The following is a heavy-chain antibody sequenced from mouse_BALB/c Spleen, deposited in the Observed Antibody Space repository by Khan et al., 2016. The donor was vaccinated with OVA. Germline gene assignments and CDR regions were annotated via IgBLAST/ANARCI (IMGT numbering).Heavy chain of an antibody. CDR1: GYSITSDYA. Sequence: EVQLQESGPGLVKPSQSLSLTCTVTGYSITSDYAWNWIRQFPGNKLEWMGFISYSGNTNYNPSLKSRISITRDTSKNQFFLQLNSVTTEDTATXYCARVYGGYFDYWGQGTTLIVSS. J-gene: IGHJ2*01. CDR2: ISYSGNT. D-gene: IGHD2-10*02. V-gene: IGHV3-2*02. CDR3: ARVYGGYFDY.